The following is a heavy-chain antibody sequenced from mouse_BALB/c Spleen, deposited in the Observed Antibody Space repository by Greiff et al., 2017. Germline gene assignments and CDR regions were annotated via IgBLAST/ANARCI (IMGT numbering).Heavy chain of an antibody. V-gene: IGHV1-80*01. Sequence: VKLQESGAELVRPGSSVKISCKASGYAFSSYWMNWVKQRPGQGLEWIGQIYPGDGDTNYNGKFKGKATLTADKSSSTAYMQLSSLTSEDSAVYFCARGDYYGSSYVNWYFDVWGAGTTVTVSS. CDR3: ARGDYYGSSYVNWYFDV. J-gene: IGHJ1*01. CDR2: IYPGDGDT. D-gene: IGHD1-1*01. CDR1: GYAFSSYW.